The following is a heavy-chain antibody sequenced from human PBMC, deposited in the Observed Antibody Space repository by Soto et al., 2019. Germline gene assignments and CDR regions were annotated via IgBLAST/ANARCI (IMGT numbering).Heavy chain of an antibody. Sequence: GASVEVSCKASGYTFTGYYMHWVRQAPGQGLEWMGWINPNSGGTNYAQKFQGRVTMTRDTSISTAYMELSRLRSDDTAVYYCARSIAARRAGGYWGQGTLVTVSS. CDR2: INPNSGGT. CDR3: ARSIAARRAGGY. CDR1: GYTFTGYY. D-gene: IGHD6-6*01. J-gene: IGHJ4*02. V-gene: IGHV1-2*02.